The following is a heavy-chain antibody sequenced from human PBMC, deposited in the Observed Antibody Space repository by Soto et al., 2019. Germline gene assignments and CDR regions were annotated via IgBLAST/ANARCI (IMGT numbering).Heavy chain of an antibody. D-gene: IGHD4-17*01. CDR3: ARDRHGFFDY. CDR2: IWYDGSNK. J-gene: IGHJ4*02. CDR1: GFTFSSYG. Sequence: GGSLRLSCASSGFTFSSYGMHLVRQAPGKGLEWVAVIWYDGSNKYYADSVKGRFTISRDNSKNTLYLQMNSLRAEDTAVYYCARDRHGFFDYWGQGTLVTVSS. V-gene: IGHV3-33*01.